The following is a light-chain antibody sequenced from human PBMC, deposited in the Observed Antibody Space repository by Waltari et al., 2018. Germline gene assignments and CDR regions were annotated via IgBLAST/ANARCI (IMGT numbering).Light chain of an antibody. CDR1: QSVLYSSNSKNY. Sequence: DIVMTQSPDSLAVSLGERATINCKSSQSVLYSSNSKNYLAWYQQKPGQPPKLLIYWASTRESGVPDRFSGSGSGPDFTLTITSLQAEDVAVYYCQQYYSTPRAFGQGTKVEIK. CDR3: QQYYSTPRA. J-gene: IGKJ1*01. V-gene: IGKV4-1*01. CDR2: WAS.